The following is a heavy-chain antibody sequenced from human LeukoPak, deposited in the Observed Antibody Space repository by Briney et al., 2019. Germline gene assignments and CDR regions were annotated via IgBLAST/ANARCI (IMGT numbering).Heavy chain of an antibody. CDR3: ARYCTFGEY. CDR2: IYYSGST. V-gene: IGHV4-39*01. CDR1: GGSVSGYY. Sequence: QVQLQESGPGLVKPSETLAVTCTVCGGSVSGYYWGWIRQPPGKGLEWIGSIYYSGSTYYNPFLKSRVTISVDTSKNQFSLKLSSVTAADTAVYYCARYCTFGEYWGQGTLVTVSS. J-gene: IGHJ4*02. D-gene: IGHD3-10*01.